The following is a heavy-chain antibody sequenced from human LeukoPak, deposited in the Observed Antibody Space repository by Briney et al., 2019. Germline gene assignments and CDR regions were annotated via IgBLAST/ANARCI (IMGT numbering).Heavy chain of an antibody. J-gene: IGHJ5*02. CDR2: MNPNSGNT. CDR3: ARGFGTTYYDFWSGYYGNWFDP. CDR1: GYTFTSYD. V-gene: IGHV1-8*01. Sequence: GASVKVSCKASGYTFTSYDINWVRQATGQGLEWMGWMNPNSGNTGYAQKFQGRFTMTRNTSISAAYMELSSLRSEDTAVYYCARGFGTTYYDFWSGYYGNWFDPWGQGTLVTVSS. D-gene: IGHD3-3*01.